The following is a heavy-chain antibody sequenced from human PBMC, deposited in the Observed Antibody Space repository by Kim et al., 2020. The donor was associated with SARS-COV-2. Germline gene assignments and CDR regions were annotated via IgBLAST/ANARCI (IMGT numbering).Heavy chain of an antibody. Sequence: GGSLRLSCAPSGVTCSTYGGHWVGPAPGPGLVWVSRIHLDGLVTTYADSVEGRFTISRDNAKNTLYLQMNHVRAEDTAVYYFVRDNLEYNASGDYWGQGTLVTVSS. CDR1: GVTCSTYG. CDR3: VRDNLEYNASGDY. J-gene: IGHJ4*02. CDR2: IHLDGLVT. V-gene: IGHV3-74*01. D-gene: IGHD1-20*01.